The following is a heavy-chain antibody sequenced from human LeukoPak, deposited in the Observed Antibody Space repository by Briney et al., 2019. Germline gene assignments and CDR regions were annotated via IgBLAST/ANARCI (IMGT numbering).Heavy chain of an antibody. CDR2: TIPIFGSA. CDR1: GDSFRSST. D-gene: IGHD5-18*01. J-gene: IGHJ4*02. CDR3: ARGRGHWDTNFDY. V-gene: IGHV1-69*05. Sequence: SVKVSCKASGDSFRSSTFAWVRQAPGRGLEWMGGTIPIFGSANYALNFQGRATITTDESTSTVYLELSSLRSEDTAMYYCARGRGHWDTNFDYWGQGTLVTVSS.